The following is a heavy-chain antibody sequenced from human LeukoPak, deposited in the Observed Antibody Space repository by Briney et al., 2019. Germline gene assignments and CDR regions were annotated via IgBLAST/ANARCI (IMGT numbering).Heavy chain of an antibody. J-gene: IGHJ5*02. V-gene: IGHV3-23*01. CDR2: IGGSGGTT. CDR1: GFTFNSYA. CDR3: AKRSRDSSGWFDH. D-gene: IGHD6-19*01. Sequence: GGSLRLSCAASGFTFNSYAMGWVRQAPGKGLEWVSAIGGSGGTTYYADSVKGRFTISRDNSKDTLYLQMNSLRAEDTALYYCAKRSRDSSGWFDHWGQGTLVTVSS.